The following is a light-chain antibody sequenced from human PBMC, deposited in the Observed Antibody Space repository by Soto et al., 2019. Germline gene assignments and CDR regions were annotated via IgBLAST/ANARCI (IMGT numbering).Light chain of an antibody. J-gene: IGKJ5*01. Sequence: IQLTQSPSSLSASLGDRVTITCRASQGISSHLAWYQQKPGKAPKLLIYSASTLQGGVPSRFSGSGSGTDFTLTISSLEPEDFATYYCQQFNSHPITFGQGTRLEIK. CDR3: QQFNSHPIT. CDR1: QGISSH. V-gene: IGKV1-9*01. CDR2: SAS.